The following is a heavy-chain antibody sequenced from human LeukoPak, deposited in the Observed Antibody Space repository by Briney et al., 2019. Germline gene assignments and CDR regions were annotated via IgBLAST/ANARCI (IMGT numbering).Heavy chain of an antibody. CDR3: VRERGYSGYDSFDY. CDR1: GYTFTSYV. D-gene: IGHD5-12*01. CDR2: INAGNGNT. Sequence: ASVKVSCKASGYTFTSYVMHWVRQAPGQRLEWMGWINAGNGNTKYSQKFQGRVTITRDPSASTTYMDLSSLRSEDTAVYYCVRERGYSGYDSFDYWGQGTLVTVSS. V-gene: IGHV1-3*01. J-gene: IGHJ4*02.